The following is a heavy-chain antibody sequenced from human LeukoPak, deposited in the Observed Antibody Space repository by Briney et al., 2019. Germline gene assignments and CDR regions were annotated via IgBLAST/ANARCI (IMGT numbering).Heavy chain of an antibody. CDR3: ARDTRGRVVRGVSYGMDV. J-gene: IGHJ6*02. CDR2: IRYDGSNK. V-gene: IGHV3-30*02. Sequence: GGSLRLSCAASGFTFSSYGMHWVRQAPGKGLEWVAFIRYDGSNKYYADSVKGRFTISRDNSKNTLYLQMNSLRAEDTAVYYCARDTRGRVVRGVSYGMDVWGQGTTVTVSS. CDR1: GFTFSSYG. D-gene: IGHD3-10*01.